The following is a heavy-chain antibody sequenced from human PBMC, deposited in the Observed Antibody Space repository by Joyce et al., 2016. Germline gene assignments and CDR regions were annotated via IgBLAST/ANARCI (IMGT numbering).Heavy chain of an antibody. CDR2: VPFDGSNN. V-gene: IGHV3-30-3*01. CDR1: GFTFSSYT. D-gene: IGHD6-6*01. Sequence: QVQLVESGGGVVQPGRSLRLSCAASGFTFSSYTMHWVRQAPGKGLEWVAIVPFDGSNNHYADSVKGRFTISRDNSKNTLYLQMNSLRTEDTAVYYCAREGGSSSSFDYWGRGSLVTVS. CDR3: AREGGSSSSFDY. J-gene: IGHJ4*02.